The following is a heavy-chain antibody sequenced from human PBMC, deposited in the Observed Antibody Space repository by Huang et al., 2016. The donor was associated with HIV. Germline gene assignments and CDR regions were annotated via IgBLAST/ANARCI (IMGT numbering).Heavy chain of an antibody. Sequence: EVQLVESGGGLVQPGGSLRLSCAASGFSISSYWMHWVRQAPGKGRGWGSVMNRDGSSTSYADPGKGRFTISRDNAKNTLYLQMNSLRAEDTAVYYCARDPRIQSWLNFFDYWGQGTLVSVSS. D-gene: IGHD3-22*01. CDR3: ARDPRIQSWLNFFDY. J-gene: IGHJ4*02. CDR2: MNRDGSST. V-gene: IGHV3-74*01. CDR1: GFSISSYW.